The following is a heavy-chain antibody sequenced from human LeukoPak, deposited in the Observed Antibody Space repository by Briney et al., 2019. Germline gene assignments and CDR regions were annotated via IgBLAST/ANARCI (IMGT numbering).Heavy chain of an antibody. D-gene: IGHD2-15*01. CDR3: AKERLAAR. V-gene: IGHV3-23*01. J-gene: IGHJ4*02. CDR2: ISGSGGST. CDR1: GFTFSSYA. Sequence: PGGSLRLSCAASGFTFSSYAMSWVRQAPGKGLEWVSAISGSGGSTYYADSVKGRFTISRDNAMSSLHLQMNSLRAEDTAVYYCAKERLAARWGQGTLVTVSS.